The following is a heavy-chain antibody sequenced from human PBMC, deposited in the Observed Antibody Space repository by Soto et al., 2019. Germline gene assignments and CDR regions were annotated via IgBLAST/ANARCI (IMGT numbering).Heavy chain of an antibody. V-gene: IGHV4-30-4*01. Sequence: PSETLSLTCTVSGGSMSRGDYYWSWIRQPPGKGLEWIGFIYHTGSTYYSPSLKNRVAISVDTSKNQFSLKLSSVTAADTAVYFCAAPPRYWGQGTLVTVSS. J-gene: IGHJ4*02. CDR2: IYHTGST. D-gene: IGHD6-6*01. CDR1: GGSMSRGDYY. CDR3: AAPPRY.